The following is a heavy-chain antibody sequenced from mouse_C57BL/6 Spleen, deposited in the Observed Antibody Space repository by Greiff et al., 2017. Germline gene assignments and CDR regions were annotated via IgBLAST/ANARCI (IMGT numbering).Heavy chain of an antibody. D-gene: IGHD2-10*02. Sequence: EVKLVESGEGLVKPGGSLKLSCAASGFTFSSYAMSWVRQTPEKRLEWVAYISSGGDYIYYADTVKGRFTISRDNARNPLYLQMSSLKSEDTAMYYCTRDGYGNYDYWGQGTTLTVSS. CDR3: TRDGYGNYDY. J-gene: IGHJ2*01. V-gene: IGHV5-9-1*02. CDR2: ISSGGDYI. CDR1: GFTFSSYA.